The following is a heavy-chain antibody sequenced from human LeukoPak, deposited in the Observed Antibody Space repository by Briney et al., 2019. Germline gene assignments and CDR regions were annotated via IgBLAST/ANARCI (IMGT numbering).Heavy chain of an antibody. D-gene: IGHD4-17*01. CDR3: ARDYGTVTTAYNWFDP. V-gene: IGHV3-74*03. CDR2: ISGDGSTT. J-gene: IGHJ5*02. Sequence: PGGSLRLSCAASGFTFSTFWIHWVRQAPGKGLVWVSRISGDGSTTTYADSVKGRFTISRDNVKNTLYLQMNSLRAEDTAVYYCARDYGTVTTAYNWFDPWGQGTLVTVSS. CDR1: GFTFSTFW.